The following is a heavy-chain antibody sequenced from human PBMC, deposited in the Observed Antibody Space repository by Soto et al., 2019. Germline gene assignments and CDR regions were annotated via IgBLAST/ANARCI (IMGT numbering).Heavy chain of an antibody. CDR2: INHSGST. D-gene: IGHD3-22*01. J-gene: IGHJ4*02. CDR1: GGSFSGYY. Sequence: PSETLSLTCAVYGGSFSGYYWSWIRQPPGKGLEWIGEINHSGSTNYNPSLKSRVTISVDTSKNQFSLKLSSVTAADTAVYYCARAGGYFSYYFDYWGQGTLVTVSS. V-gene: IGHV4-34*01. CDR3: ARAGGYFSYYFDY.